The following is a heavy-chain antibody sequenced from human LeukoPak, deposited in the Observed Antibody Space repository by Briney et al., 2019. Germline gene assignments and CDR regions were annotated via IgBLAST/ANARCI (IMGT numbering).Heavy chain of an antibody. CDR2: ICESAHST. J-gene: IGHJ4*02. CDR1: GFTFSSYA. V-gene: IGHV3-23*01. CDR3: ANPTADYNSGY. D-gene: IGHD4-11*01. Sequence: GGSLRLSCAASGFTFSSYAMTWVRQAPGKGLEWVSAICESAHSTYYADSVKGRFTISRDNSKNTLYLQMNSLRDEDTAVYYCANPTADYNSGYWGQGTLASVSS.